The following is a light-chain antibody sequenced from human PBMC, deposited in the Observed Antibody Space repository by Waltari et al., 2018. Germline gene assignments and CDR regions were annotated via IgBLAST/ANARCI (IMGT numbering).Light chain of an antibody. CDR2: DAS. CDR1: QSVGRAV. J-gene: IGKJ1*01. V-gene: IGKV3-20*01. CDR3: QMYVRLPVT. Sequence: SCRASQSVGRAVAWYQQKPGQAPRLLIYDASSRATGSSDKVSGSGSGTDFSLTISRVEPEDFAVYFCQMYVRLPVTFGQGTKVEVK.